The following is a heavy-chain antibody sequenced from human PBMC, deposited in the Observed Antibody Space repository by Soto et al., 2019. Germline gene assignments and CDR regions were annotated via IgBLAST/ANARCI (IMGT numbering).Heavy chain of an antibody. J-gene: IGHJ4*02. CDR1: GDSFSKYT. Sequence: SGNVSLKTAGDSFSKYTVNWGRQAPRQGLEWMGGFIPRFGTTNFAPTLQGRVTITADQSMNTVYMESSSLRSEDTALYYCARGRGLYNSGRSQLDSWGQGTLVTVSS. V-gene: IGHV1-69*13. CDR2: FIPRFGTT. CDR3: ARGRGLYNSGRSQLDS. D-gene: IGHD1-1*01.